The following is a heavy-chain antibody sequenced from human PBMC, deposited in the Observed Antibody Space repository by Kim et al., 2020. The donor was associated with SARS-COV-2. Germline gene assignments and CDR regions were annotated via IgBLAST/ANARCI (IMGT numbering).Heavy chain of an antibody. V-gene: IGHV1-8*01. CDR2: MNPNSGNI. CDR3: SRVSARDFWSGYYTPRGYYYYYYGMDV. Sequence: ASVKVSCKASGYTFTSYDINWVRQATGQGLEWMGWMNPNSGNIGYAQKLQGRVTMTRNTSISTAYMELSSLRSEDTAVHYCSRVSARDFWSGYYTPRGYYYYYYGMDVWGQGTTVTVSS. CDR1: GYTFTSYD. J-gene: IGHJ6*02. D-gene: IGHD3-3*01.